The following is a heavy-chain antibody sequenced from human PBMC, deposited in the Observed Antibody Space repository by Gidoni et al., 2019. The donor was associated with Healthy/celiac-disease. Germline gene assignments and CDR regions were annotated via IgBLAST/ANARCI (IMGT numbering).Heavy chain of an antibody. D-gene: IGHD3-10*01. J-gene: IGHJ5*02. Sequence: QVQLQQWGAGLLKPSETLSLTCAVYGGSFSGYYWSWIRQPPGKGLEWIGEINHSGSTNYNPSLKSRVTISLDTSKNQFSLKLSSVTAADTAVYYCARGRITMVRGGFDPWGQGTLVTVSS. CDR2: INHSGST. V-gene: IGHV4-34*01. CDR3: ARGRITMVRGGFDP. CDR1: GGSFSGYY.